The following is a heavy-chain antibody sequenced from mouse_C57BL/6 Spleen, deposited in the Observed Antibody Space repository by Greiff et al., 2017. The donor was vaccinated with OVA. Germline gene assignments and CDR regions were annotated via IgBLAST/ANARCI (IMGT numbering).Heavy chain of an antibody. Sequence: EVHLVESGEGLVKPGGSLKLSCAASGFTFSSYAMSWVRQTPEKRLEWVAYISSGGDYIYYAATVKGRFTISRDNARNTLYLQMSSLKSEDTAMYYCTREDYSNPYYFDYWGQGTTLTVSS. CDR2: ISSGGDYI. CDR3: TREDYSNPYYFDY. D-gene: IGHD2-5*01. V-gene: IGHV5-9-1*02. CDR1: GFTFSSYA. J-gene: IGHJ2*01.